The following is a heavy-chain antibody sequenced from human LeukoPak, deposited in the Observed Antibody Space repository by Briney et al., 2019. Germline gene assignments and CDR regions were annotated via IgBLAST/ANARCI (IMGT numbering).Heavy chain of an antibody. CDR2: ISSSSSYI. J-gene: IGHJ4*02. D-gene: IGHD6-19*01. V-gene: IGHV3-21*01. CDR1: GFTFSSYS. CDR3: ARGGDSSGWHRAKKYYFDY. Sequence: PGGSLRLSCAASGFTFSSYSMNWVRQAPGKGLEWVSSISSSSSYIYYADSVKGRFTISRDNAKNSLYLQMNSLRAEDTAVYYCARGGDSSGWHRAKKYYFDYWGQGTLVTVSS.